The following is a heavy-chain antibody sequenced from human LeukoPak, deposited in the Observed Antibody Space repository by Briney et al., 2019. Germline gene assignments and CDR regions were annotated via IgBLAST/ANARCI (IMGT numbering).Heavy chain of an antibody. CDR1: GFTFSSSA. J-gene: IGHJ4*02. CDR2: ISASGGST. CDR3: AKDRKYSDFWYYFDY. V-gene: IGHV3-23*01. D-gene: IGHD3-3*01. Sequence: GGSLRLSCAASGFTFSSSAMSWVRQVPGKGLEWVSGISASGGSTYYADSVKGRFTISRDNSNNTLYLQMNSLRAEDTAVYYCAKDRKYSDFWYYFDYWGQGTLVTVSS.